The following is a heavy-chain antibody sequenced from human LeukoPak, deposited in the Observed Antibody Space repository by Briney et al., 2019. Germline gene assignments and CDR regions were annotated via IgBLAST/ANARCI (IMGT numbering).Heavy chain of an antibody. D-gene: IGHD3-3*01. Sequence: QPGGSLRLSCVAPGLTLSNYWMSWVRQAPGKGLEWVATIKPDGSEKYYVDSVKGRFTISRDNAKRSLYLQMDSLRAEDTAVYYCARDASAYYWGQGTLVTVSS. CDR2: IKPDGSEK. CDR3: ARDASAYY. V-gene: IGHV3-7*01. J-gene: IGHJ4*02. CDR1: GLTLSNYW.